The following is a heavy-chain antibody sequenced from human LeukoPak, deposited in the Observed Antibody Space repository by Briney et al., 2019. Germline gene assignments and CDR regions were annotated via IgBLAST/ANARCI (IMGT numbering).Heavy chain of an antibody. CDR2: ISGSGGST. V-gene: IGHV3-23*01. D-gene: IGHD3-10*01. CDR1: GFTFSSYA. Sequence: GGSLRLSCAASGFTFSSYAMSWVRQTPGKGLEWVSAISGSGGSTYYADSVKGRFTISRDNSKNTLYLQMNSLRAEDTAVYYCARDSLWFGYYFDYWGQGTLVTVSS. CDR3: ARDSLWFGYYFDY. J-gene: IGHJ4*02.